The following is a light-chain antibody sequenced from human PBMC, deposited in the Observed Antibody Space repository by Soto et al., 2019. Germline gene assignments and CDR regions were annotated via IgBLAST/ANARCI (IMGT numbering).Light chain of an antibody. V-gene: IGKV3-20*01. J-gene: IGKJ2*01. Sequence: EIVLTQSPGTLSLSPGERATLSCRASQSVSSSYLGWFQQRPGQPPRLLIYDTYNRATGIPDRFSGSGSGTDSTLTISRLEPEDFAVYYCQQYSGPPYTLGQGTKLEIK. CDR2: DTY. CDR3: QQYSGPPYT. CDR1: QSVSSSY.